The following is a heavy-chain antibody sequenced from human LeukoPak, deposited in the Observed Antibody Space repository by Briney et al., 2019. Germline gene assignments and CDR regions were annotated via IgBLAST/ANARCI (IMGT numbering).Heavy chain of an antibody. CDR2: INHSGST. J-gene: IGHJ5*02. CDR3: ARGPYCSSTSCYNNWFDP. V-gene: IGHV4-34*01. CDR1: GGSFSGYY. D-gene: IGHD2-2*02. Sequence: PSETLSLTCAVYGGSFSGYYWSWIRQPPGKGLEWIGEINHSGSTNYNPSLKSRVTISVDTSKNQFSLKLSSVTAADTAVYYCARGPYCSSTSCYNNWFDPLGQGTLVTVSS.